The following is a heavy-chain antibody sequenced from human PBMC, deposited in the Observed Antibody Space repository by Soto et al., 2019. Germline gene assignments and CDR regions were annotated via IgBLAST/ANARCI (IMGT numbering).Heavy chain of an antibody. D-gene: IGHD6-6*01. J-gene: IGHJ6*02. Sequence: ASVKVSCKTSGYDFSSYAMHWVRQAPGQRLEWMGWINPNSGSTNYSQKLQGWVTITRDTSISTVYMDLSSLRSDDTAVYYCARDGLRDSSSYDLYYYYGMDVWGQGTTVTVSS. CDR2: INPNSGST. CDR1: GYDFSSYA. CDR3: ARDGLRDSSSYDLYYYYGMDV. V-gene: IGHV1-2*04.